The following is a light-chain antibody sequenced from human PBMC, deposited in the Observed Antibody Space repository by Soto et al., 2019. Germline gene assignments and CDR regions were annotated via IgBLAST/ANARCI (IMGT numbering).Light chain of an antibody. Sequence: DLQMTQSPSSLSASVGDRVTITCRASQGISTYLAWYQQRPGKVPKLLIYAASTLQSGVPSRFSGSGSGTDFTLTISSLQPEDVATYYCQNYDAVPYTFGQGTRLDIK. J-gene: IGKJ2*01. CDR1: QGISTY. CDR2: AAS. V-gene: IGKV1-27*01. CDR3: QNYDAVPYT.